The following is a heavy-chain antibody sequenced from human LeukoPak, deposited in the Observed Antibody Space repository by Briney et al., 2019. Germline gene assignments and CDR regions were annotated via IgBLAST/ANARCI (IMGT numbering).Heavy chain of an antibody. J-gene: IGHJ4*02. CDR3: AKDSAYYYDSSGYHYD. CDR1: GFSFSSYG. V-gene: IGHV3-30*02. CDR2: IRYDGSNK. D-gene: IGHD3-22*01. Sequence: GGSLRLSCAASGFSFSSYGMHWVRQAPGKGLEWVAFIRYDGSNKYYADSVKGRFTISRDNSKNTLYLQMNSLRAEDTAVYYCAKDSAYYYDSSGYHYDWGQGTLVTVSS.